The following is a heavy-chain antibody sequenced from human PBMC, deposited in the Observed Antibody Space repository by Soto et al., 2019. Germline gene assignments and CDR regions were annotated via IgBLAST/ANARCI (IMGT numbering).Heavy chain of an antibody. V-gene: IGHV3-73*01. J-gene: IGHJ4*02. CDR3: TRRHCSGGGCYSDFDF. CDR1: GFPLSGFD. Sequence: GGSLRLSCAASGFPLSGFDLHWVRQASGEGLEWIGRIKTKVESYATEYAASVKGRFSISRDDSKNTAYLEMNSLETEDTAIYYCTRRHCSGGGCYSDFDFWGQGSLVTVSS. CDR2: IKTKVESYAT. D-gene: IGHD2-15*01.